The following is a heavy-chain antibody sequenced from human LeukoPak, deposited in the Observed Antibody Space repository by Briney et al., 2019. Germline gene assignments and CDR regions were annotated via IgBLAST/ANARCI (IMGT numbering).Heavy chain of an antibody. CDR3: ARDDYNTLGYNFHY. J-gene: IGHJ4*02. Sequence: SLRLSCAASGFTFDDYAMHWVRRAPGKGLEWVSGISWNSGSIGYADSVKGRFTISRDNAKNSLYLQMNRLRPEDTAFYYCARDDYNTLGYNFHYWGQGTLVTVSS. CDR2: ISWNSGSI. V-gene: IGHV3-9*01. D-gene: IGHD1-1*01. CDR1: GFTFDDYA.